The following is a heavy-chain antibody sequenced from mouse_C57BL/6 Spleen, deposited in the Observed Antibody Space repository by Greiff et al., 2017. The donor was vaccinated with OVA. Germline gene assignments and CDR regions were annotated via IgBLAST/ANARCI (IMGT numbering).Heavy chain of an antibody. CDR2: IYPGSGNT. V-gene: IGHV1-76*01. Sequence: QVHVKQSGAELVRPGASVKLSCKASGYTFTDYYINWVKQRPGQGLEWIARIYPGSGNTYYNEKFKGKATLTAEKSSSTAYMQLSSLTSEDSAVYFCAREGGNGFAYWGQGTLVTVSA. J-gene: IGHJ3*01. CDR1: GYTFTDYY. CDR3: AREGGNGFAY. D-gene: IGHD2-1*01.